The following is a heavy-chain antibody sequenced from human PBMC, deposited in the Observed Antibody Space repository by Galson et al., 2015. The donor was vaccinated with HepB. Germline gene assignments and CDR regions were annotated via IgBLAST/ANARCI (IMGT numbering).Heavy chain of an antibody. V-gene: IGHV3-33*01. CDR3: ARAGGRLRYFDWLSSYFDY. Sequence: SLRLSCAASGFTFSSYGMHWVRQAPGKGLEWVAVIWYDGSNKYYADSVKDRFTISRDNSKNTLYLQMNSLRAEDTAVYYCARAGGRLRYFDWLSSYFDYWGQGTLVTVSS. CDR2: IWYDGSNK. D-gene: IGHD3-9*01. J-gene: IGHJ4*02. CDR1: GFTFSSYG.